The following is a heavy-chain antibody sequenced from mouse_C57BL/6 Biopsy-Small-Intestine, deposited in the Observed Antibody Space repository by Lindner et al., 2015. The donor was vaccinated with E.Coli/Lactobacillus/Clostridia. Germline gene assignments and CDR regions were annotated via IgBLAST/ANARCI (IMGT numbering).Heavy chain of an antibody. CDR3: ARGGWIVMSGRPYYYAMDV. Sequence: SVKVSCKVSGYSFTRYAMQWVRQAPGQRPEWMGWVNGGNDIAKYSQNFQGRVTLSKDTSASTGYMELSNLKSEDTAVYYCARGGWIVMSGRPYYYAMDVWGQGTTVTVSS. D-gene: IGHD2-5*01. CDR2: VNGGNDIA. J-gene: IGHJ4*01. CDR1: GYSFTRYA. V-gene: IGHV1-14*01.